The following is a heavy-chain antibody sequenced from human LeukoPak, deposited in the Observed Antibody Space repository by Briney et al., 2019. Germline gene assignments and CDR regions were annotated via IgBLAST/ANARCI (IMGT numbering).Heavy chain of an antibody. Sequence: GGSLRLSCAASGFTLSSYTMNWVRQAPGKGLEWVSYISSSGRYIYYADSVKDRFTISRDNAKNSLYLQMNSLRAEDTAVYYCARGGPGRSLTIVPERTKYYMDVWGKGATVTVSS. J-gene: IGHJ6*03. CDR2: ISSSGRYI. D-gene: IGHD1-26*01. CDR1: GFTLSSYT. CDR3: ARGGPGRSLTIVPERTKYYMDV. V-gene: IGHV3-21*01.